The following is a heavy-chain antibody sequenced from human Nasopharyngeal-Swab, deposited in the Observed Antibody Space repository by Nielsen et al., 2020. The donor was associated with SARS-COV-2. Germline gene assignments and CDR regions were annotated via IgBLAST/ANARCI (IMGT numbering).Heavy chain of an antibody. D-gene: IGHD6-13*01. Sequence: GGSLSLSCAASGFTFSSYSMNWVRQAPGKGLEWVSSISSSSSYIYYADSVKGRFTISRDNAKNSLYLQMNSLRAEDTAVYYCARVFNRVSEIAAADPNIYYYYGMDVWGQGTTVTVSS. CDR2: ISSSSSYI. V-gene: IGHV3-21*01. J-gene: IGHJ6*02. CDR3: ARVFNRVSEIAAADPNIYYYYGMDV. CDR1: GFTFSSYS.